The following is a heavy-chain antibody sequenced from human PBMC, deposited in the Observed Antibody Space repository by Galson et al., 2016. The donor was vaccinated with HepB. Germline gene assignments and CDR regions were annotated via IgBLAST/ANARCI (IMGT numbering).Heavy chain of an antibody. CDR2: IWNDGSNK. CDR1: GFTFGAYG. Sequence: SLRLSCAASGFTFGAYGMHWVRQAPGKGLEWVSIIWNDGSNKNYVDSVKGRFTISRDNSKNTVFLQMNSLRAEDTGVYYCARDGFNSGYFDLWGRGTLVTVSS. D-gene: IGHD5-24*01. J-gene: IGHJ2*01. V-gene: IGHV3-33*01. CDR3: ARDGFNSGYFDL.